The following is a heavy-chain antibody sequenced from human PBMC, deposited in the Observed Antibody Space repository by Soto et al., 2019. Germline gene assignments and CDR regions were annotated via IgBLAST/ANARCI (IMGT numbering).Heavy chain of an antibody. CDR3: AREESGSYCCYGY. Sequence: ASVKVSCKASGYTFTRHYMHWVRQAPGQGLEWMGIINPSGGSTSYAQNFQGRVTMTRDTSTSTVYMELSSLRSEDTAVYYCAREESGSYCCYGYWGQGTLVTV. CDR2: INPSGGST. CDR1: GYTFTRHY. J-gene: IGHJ4*02. D-gene: IGHD1-26*01. V-gene: IGHV1-46*01.